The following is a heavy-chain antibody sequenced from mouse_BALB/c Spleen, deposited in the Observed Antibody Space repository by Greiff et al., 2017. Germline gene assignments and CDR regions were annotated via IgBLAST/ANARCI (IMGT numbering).Heavy chain of an antibody. CDR3: ARDYYGSSYEGAWFAY. D-gene: IGHD1-1*01. CDR1: GFTFSDYY. J-gene: IGHJ3*01. Sequence: EVKLMESGGGLVKPGGSLKLSCAASGFTFSDYYMYWVRQTPEKRLEWVATISDGGSYTYYPDSVKGRFTISRDNAKNNLYLQMSSLKSEDTAMYYCARDYYGSSYEGAWFAYWGQGTLVTVSA. CDR2: ISDGGSYT. V-gene: IGHV5-4*02.